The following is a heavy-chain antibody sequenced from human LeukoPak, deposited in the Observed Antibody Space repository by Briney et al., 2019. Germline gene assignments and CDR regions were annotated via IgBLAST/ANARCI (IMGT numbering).Heavy chain of an antibody. J-gene: IGHJ4*02. CDR2: SDPSDSYT. D-gene: IGHD6-13*01. CDR3: ARTQRPGYTSSSFDY. CDR1: GSRFTLYW. Sequence: GESLKISCKGSGSRFTLYWISWVRQMPGKGLEWMGRSDPSDSYTNYSPSFQGHVTISADKSISTAYLQWSSLKASDTAMYYCARTQRPGYTSSSFDYWGQGTLVTVSS. V-gene: IGHV5-10-1*01.